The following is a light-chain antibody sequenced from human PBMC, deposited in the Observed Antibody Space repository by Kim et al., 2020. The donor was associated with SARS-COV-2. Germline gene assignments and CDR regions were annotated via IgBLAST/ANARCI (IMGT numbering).Light chain of an antibody. CDR3: LQDYNYPYT. V-gene: IGKV1-6*01. CDR1: QGIRND. CDR2: AAS. Sequence: SASVEDRVTITCRASQGIRNDLGWYQQKPGKAPKLLIYAASSLQSGVPSRFSGSGSGTDFTLTISSLQPEDFATYYCLQDYNYPYTFGQGTKLEI. J-gene: IGKJ2*01.